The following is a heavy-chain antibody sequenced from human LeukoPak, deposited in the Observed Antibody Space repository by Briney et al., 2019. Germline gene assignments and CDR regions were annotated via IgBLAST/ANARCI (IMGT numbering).Heavy chain of an antibody. Sequence: SQTLSLTCTVSGGSISSGDYYWSWIRQPPGKGLEWIGYIYYSGSTYYNPSLKSRVTISVDTSKNQFSLKLSSVTAADTAVYYCARVVNDYGDYGAFDIWGQGTMVTVSS. CDR3: ARVVNDYGDYGAFDI. D-gene: IGHD4-17*01. J-gene: IGHJ3*02. CDR1: GGSISSGDYY. CDR2: IYYSGST. V-gene: IGHV4-30-4*08.